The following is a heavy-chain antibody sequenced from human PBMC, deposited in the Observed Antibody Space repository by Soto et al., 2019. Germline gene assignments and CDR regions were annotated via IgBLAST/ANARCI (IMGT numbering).Heavy chain of an antibody. CDR2: ISGSGGST. CDR1: GFTFSSYA. Sequence: EVQLLESGGGLVQPGGSLRLSCAASGFTFSSYAMRWVRPAPGKGLEWVSAISGSGGSTYYADSVKGRFTISRDNSKNTLYLQMNSLRAEDTAVYYCAMGLGYCSGGSCYSGGYWGQGTLVTVSS. V-gene: IGHV3-23*01. D-gene: IGHD2-15*01. CDR3: AMGLGYCSGGSCYSGGY. J-gene: IGHJ4*02.